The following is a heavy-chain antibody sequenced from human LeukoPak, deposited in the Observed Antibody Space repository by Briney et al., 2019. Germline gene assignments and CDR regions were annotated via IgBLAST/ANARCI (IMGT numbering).Heavy chain of an antibody. D-gene: IGHD6-19*01. CDR2: ISDKGTT. Sequence: KPSETLSLTCTVSGGSISSHYWSWIRQSPGRGLEWIGHISDKGTTKYNPSLKSRVIIWADTSKNHLSLNLTSVLAADTAIYYCARRDAGWNYCDYWGQGILVTVSS. J-gene: IGHJ4*02. V-gene: IGHV4-59*08. CDR1: GGSISSHY. CDR3: ARRDAGWNYCDY.